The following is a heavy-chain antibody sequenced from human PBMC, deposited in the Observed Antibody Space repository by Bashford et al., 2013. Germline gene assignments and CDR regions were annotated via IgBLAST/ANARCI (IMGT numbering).Heavy chain of an antibody. CDR2: INPNTGGT. V-gene: IGHV1-2*02. Sequence: WVRQAPGQGLEWMGWINPNTGGTNYAQKFQGRVTMTRDTSISTAYMELSRLRSDDTAVYYCAREYSNYDHLNWFDPGAREPWSPSPQ. CDR3: AREYSNYDHLNWFDP. D-gene: IGHD4-11*01. J-gene: IGHJ5*02.